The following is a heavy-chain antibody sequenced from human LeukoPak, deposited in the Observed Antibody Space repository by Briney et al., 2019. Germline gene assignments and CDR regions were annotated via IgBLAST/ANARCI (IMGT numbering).Heavy chain of an antibody. CDR1: GFTFSNYW. Sequence: PGGSLRLSCAASGFTFSNYWMHWVRQAPGKGLEWVSVIYSGGSTYYADSVKGRFTISRDNSKNTLYLQMNSLRAEDTAVYYCARDRFGEFNFDYWGQGTLVTVSS. CDR2: IYSGGST. V-gene: IGHV3-66*01. J-gene: IGHJ4*02. CDR3: ARDRFGEFNFDY. D-gene: IGHD3-10*01.